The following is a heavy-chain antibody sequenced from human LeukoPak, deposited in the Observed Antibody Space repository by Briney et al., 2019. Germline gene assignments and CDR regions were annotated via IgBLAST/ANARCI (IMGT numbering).Heavy chain of an antibody. CDR2: ITWNSGYI. D-gene: IGHD1-1*01. V-gene: IGHV3-9*01. CDR3: AKGNDILN. CDR1: GFNFDDYA. J-gene: IGHJ4*02. Sequence: PGGSLRLSCAASGFNFDDYAMHWVRQGPGKGLEWVSGITWNSGYIGYADPVKGRFTISRDNAKNSLYLQMNSLRAEDTALYYCAKGNDILNWGQGTLVTVSS.